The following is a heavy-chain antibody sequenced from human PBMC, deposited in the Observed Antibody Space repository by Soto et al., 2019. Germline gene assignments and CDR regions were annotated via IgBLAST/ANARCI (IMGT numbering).Heavy chain of an antibody. D-gene: IGHD3-22*01. V-gene: IGHV5-51*01. CDR2: IYPGDSDT. CDR3: ARSEGLISGYYWFDP. CDR1: GYSFTSYW. J-gene: IGHJ5*02. Sequence: PGESLKISCKGSGYSFTSYWIGWVRQMPGKGLEWMGIIYPGDSDTRYSPSFQGQVTISADKSISTAYLQWSSLKASDTAMYYCARSEGLISGYYWFDPWGQGTLVTVSS.